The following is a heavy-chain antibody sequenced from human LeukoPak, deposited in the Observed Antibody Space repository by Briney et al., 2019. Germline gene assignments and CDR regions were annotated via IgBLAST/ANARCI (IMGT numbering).Heavy chain of an antibody. J-gene: IGHJ4*02. CDR1: GFTFSSYA. D-gene: IGHD6-13*01. V-gene: IGHV3-30*04. CDR2: ISYDGSNK. CDR3: TEPAAGYY. Sequence: GGSLRLSCAASGFTFSSYAMHWVRQAPGKGLEWVAVISYDGSNKYYADSVKGRFTISRDNSKNTLYLQMNSLRAEDTAVYYCTEPAAGYYWGQETLVTVSS.